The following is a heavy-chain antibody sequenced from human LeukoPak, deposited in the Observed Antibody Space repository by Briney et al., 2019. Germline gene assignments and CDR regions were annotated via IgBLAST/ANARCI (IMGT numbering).Heavy chain of an antibody. D-gene: IGHD1-14*01. CDR1: GGTFSSYA. Sequence: GASVKVSCKASGGTFSSYAISWVRQAPGPGLEWMERIIPIFGTANYAQKFQGRVTITTDESTSTAYMELSSLRSEDTAVYYCVREPGRDYYYDMDVWVKGTTVTVSS. J-gene: IGHJ6*03. CDR2: IIPIFGTA. V-gene: IGHV1-69*05. CDR3: VREPGRDYYYDMDV.